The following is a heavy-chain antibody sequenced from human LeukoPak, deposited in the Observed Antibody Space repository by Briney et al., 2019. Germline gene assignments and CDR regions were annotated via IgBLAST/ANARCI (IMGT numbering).Heavy chain of an antibody. Sequence: GGSLRLSCAASGFTFSSYAMSWVRQAPGKGLEWVGRIKSKTDGGTTDYAAPVKGRFTISRDDSKNTLYLQMNSLKTEDTAVYYCTTVWGYCSSTSCYSVDYWGQGTLVTVSS. D-gene: IGHD2-2*01. J-gene: IGHJ4*02. V-gene: IGHV3-15*01. CDR3: TTVWGYCSSTSCYSVDY. CDR2: IKSKTDGGTT. CDR1: GFTFSSYA.